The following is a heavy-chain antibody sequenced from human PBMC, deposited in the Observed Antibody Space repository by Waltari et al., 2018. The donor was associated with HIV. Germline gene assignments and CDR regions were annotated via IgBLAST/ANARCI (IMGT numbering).Heavy chain of an antibody. CDR3: AVAPYNPDY. D-gene: IGHD1-1*01. CDR2: INPNSGGT. V-gene: IGHV1-2*06. CDR1: GYTFTGYY. J-gene: IGHJ4*02. Sequence: QVQLVQSGAEVKKPGASVKVTCKASGYTFTGYYMHWVRQAPGQGLEWMGRINPNSGGTNSAQRFQGRVTMTRDTASSTAYMERGRLRCDEAAVYYCAVAPYNPDYWGQGTLVTGSS.